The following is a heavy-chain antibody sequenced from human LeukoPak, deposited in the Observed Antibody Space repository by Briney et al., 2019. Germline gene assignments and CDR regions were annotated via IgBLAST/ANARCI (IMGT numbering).Heavy chain of an antibody. J-gene: IGHJ4*02. V-gene: IGHV1-18*01. CDR1: GYTFTSYG. D-gene: IGHD3-22*01. CDR2: ISAYNGNT. Sequence: ASVKVSCKASGYTFTSYGISWVRQAPGQGLEWMGWISAYNGNTNYAQKFQGRVTLTRDTSTSTVYMELSSLRSEDTAVYYCARVRSTSSYYDSTGYENFDYWGQGTLVTVSS. CDR3: ARVRSTSSYYDSTGYENFDY.